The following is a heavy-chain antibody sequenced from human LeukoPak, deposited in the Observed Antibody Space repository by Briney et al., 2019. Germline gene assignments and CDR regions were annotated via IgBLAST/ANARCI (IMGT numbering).Heavy chain of an antibody. CDR3: ASDRIEVDAFDI. CDR2: IYTSGST. J-gene: IGHJ3*02. D-gene: IGHD2-15*01. Sequence: SETLSLTCTVSGGSISSGSYFWSWIRQPAGTGLEWIGRIYTSGSTNYNPSLKSRVTISVDTSKNQFSLKLSSVTAADTAVYYCASDRIEVDAFDIWGQGTMVTVSS. CDR1: GGSISSGSYF. V-gene: IGHV4-61*02.